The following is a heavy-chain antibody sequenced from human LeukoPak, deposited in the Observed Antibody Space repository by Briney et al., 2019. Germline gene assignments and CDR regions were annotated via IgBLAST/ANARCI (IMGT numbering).Heavy chain of an antibody. J-gene: IGHJ3*02. D-gene: IGHD4-17*01. Sequence: SVKVSCKASGGTFSSYAISWVRQAPGQGLEWMGRIIPILGIANYAQKFQGRVTITADKSTSTAYMELNSLRAEDTAVYYCAKAGLMTTVTFVAFDIWGQGTMVTVSS. CDR2: IIPILGIA. V-gene: IGHV1-69*04. CDR1: GGTFSSYA. CDR3: AKAGLMTTVTFVAFDI.